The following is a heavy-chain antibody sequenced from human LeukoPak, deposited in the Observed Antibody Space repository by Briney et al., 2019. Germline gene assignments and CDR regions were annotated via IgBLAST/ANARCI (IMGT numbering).Heavy chain of an antibody. CDR1: EFTSSIYG. CDR2: ITNGGDNT. V-gene: IGHV3-23*01. D-gene: IGHD3-10*01. CDR3: AKRDTSGLYYFDY. Sequence: GGSLRLSCAASEFTSSIYGMSWVRQAPGKGLEWVSSITNGGDNTYYADFVQGRFTIYRDNSKNSLHLQMSSLRAEDTSIYFCAKRDTSGLYYFDYWGQGTLVTVSS. J-gene: IGHJ4*02.